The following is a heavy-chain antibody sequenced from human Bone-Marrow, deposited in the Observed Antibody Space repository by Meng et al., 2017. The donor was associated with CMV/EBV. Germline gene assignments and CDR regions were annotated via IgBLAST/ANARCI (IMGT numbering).Heavy chain of an antibody. CDR1: GYTFTSYY. CDR3: ARDIVVGVAATPGLGY. Sequence: ASVKVSCKASGYTFTSYYMHWVRQAPGQGLEWMGIINPSGGSTSYAQKFQGRVTMTRDTSTSTVYMEMSSLRSEDTAVYYCARDIVVGVAATPGLGYWGQGTLVTVSS. J-gene: IGHJ4*02. D-gene: IGHD2-15*01. CDR2: INPSGGST. V-gene: IGHV1-46*01.